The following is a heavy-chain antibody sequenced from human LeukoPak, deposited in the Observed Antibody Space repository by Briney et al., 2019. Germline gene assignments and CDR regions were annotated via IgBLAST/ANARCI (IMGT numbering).Heavy chain of an antibody. CDR3: ASPEWLPDSIDI. V-gene: IGHV3-48*04. CDR2: ISSSSSTI. J-gene: IGHJ3*02. CDR1: GFTFSSYS. D-gene: IGHD3-3*01. Sequence: GSLRLSCAASGFTFSSYSMNWVRQAPGKGLEWVSYISSSSSTIYYADSVKGRFAISRDNAKNSLYLQMNNLRAEDTAVYYCASPEWLPDSIDIWGQGTMVTVSS.